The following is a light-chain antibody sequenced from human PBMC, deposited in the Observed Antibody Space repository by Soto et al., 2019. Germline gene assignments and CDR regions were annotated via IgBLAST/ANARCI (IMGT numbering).Light chain of an antibody. CDR3: QTWGTGIWV. Sequence: QSVLTQSPSASASLGASVKLTCTLSSGHSSYAIAWHQQQPEKGPRFLMKLNSDGSLSKGDGIPDRFSGSSSGAERYLTISSLQSEDEADYYCQTWGTGIWVFGGGTQLTVL. CDR2: LNSDGSL. V-gene: IGLV4-69*01. J-gene: IGLJ3*02. CDR1: SGHSSYA.